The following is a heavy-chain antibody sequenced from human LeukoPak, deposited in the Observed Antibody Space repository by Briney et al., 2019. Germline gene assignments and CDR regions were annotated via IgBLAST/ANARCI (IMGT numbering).Heavy chain of an antibody. J-gene: IGHJ3*02. CDR3: ARLTALAGHRGAFDI. CDR2: IYYNGNT. D-gene: IGHD6-19*01. Sequence: SETLSLTCNVSGGSIGGHTLYLDWIGQPPGKGLEWIATIYYNGNTFYNPSLKSRVAISIDMSKSQFSLHLSSVTAADTAIYYCARLTALAGHRGAFDIWGPGTMVTVSS. CDR1: GGSIGGHTLY. V-gene: IGHV4-39*01.